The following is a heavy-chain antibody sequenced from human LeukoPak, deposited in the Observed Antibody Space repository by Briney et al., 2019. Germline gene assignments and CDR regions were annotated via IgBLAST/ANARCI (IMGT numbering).Heavy chain of an antibody. J-gene: IGHJ4*02. V-gene: IGHV3-23*01. CDR2: ISGSGGST. Sequence: GGSLRLSCAASGFTFSSYAMSWVRQAPGKGLEWVSAISGSGGSTYYADSVKGRFTISRDNSKNTLYLQMNSLRAEDTAVYYCAKDPYDFWSGYPRPIYFDYRGQGTLVTVSS. CDR1: GFTFSSYA. CDR3: AKDPYDFWSGYPRPIYFDY. D-gene: IGHD3-3*01.